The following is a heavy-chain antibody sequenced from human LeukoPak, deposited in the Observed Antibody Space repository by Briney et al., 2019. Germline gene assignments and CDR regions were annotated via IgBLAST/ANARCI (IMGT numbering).Heavy chain of an antibody. CDR2: MNPNSGNT. CDR3: ARGRYCSSTSCQSLDY. Sequence: ASVKVSCKASGYTFTSYDINWVRQATGQGLEWMGWMNPNSGNTGYAQKFQGRVTITRNTSISTAYMELSSLRSEDTAVYYCARGRYCSSTSCQSLDYWGQGTLVTVSS. J-gene: IGHJ4*02. CDR1: GYTFTSYD. V-gene: IGHV1-8*03. D-gene: IGHD2-2*01.